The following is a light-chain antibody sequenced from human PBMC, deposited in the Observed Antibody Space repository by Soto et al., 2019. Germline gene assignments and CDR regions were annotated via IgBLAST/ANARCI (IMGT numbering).Light chain of an antibody. V-gene: IGKV3-20*01. J-gene: IGKJ1*01. Sequence: EIVLTQSPGTLSLSPGERATLSCRASQSVSSTYLAWYQQKPGQAPRLLMYGASSRASGVPDRFSASGSGTDFTLTISRLQPEDFAVYYCQHYNSYSEAFGQGTKVELK. CDR2: GAS. CDR3: QHYNSYSEA. CDR1: QSVSSTY.